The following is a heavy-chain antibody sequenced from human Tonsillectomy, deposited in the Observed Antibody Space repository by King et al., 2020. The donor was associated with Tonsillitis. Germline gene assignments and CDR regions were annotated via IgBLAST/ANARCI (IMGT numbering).Heavy chain of an antibody. CDR3: ARTVGSKFDD. Sequence: QLVQSGAEVKKPGASVKVSCKASAYTFTGYYVHWVRQAPGQGLEWMGWINPDNGGPNYAQKFQGRVTMTSDTSISTAYMELSTLRSDDTAVYYCARTVGSKFDDWGQGTLLTVSS. J-gene: IGHJ4*02. V-gene: IGHV1-2*02. D-gene: IGHD1-26*01. CDR1: AYTFTGYY. CDR2: INPDNGGP.